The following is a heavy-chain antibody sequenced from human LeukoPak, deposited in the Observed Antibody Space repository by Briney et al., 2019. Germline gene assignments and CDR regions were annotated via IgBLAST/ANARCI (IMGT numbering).Heavy chain of an antibody. Sequence: PGGSLRLSCAASGFTFSTYAMSWVRQAPGKGLEWVSSISGSGYSTYYADSVEGRFTIPRDNFKSTLFLQMISLRAEDTAVYSCAKYYYDSSGYYDAAPLDSWGQGTLVTVFS. CDR3: AKYYYDSSGYYDAAPLDS. J-gene: IGHJ4*02. V-gene: IGHV3-23*01. CDR1: GFTFSTYA. CDR2: ISGSGYST. D-gene: IGHD3-22*01.